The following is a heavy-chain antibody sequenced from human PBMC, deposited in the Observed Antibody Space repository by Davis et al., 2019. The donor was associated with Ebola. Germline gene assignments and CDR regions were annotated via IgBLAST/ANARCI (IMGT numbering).Heavy chain of an antibody. D-gene: IGHD3-22*01. CDR3: ARESYYYDSSGYYKSAFDI. CDR2: IYYSGST. CDR1: GGSISSYY. V-gene: IGHV4-59*01. J-gene: IGHJ3*02. Sequence: SETLSLTCTVSGGSISSYYWSWIRQPPGKGLEWIGYIYYSGSTNYNPSLKSRLTRSVDTSKNQFSLKLSSVTAADTAVYYCARESYYYDSSGYYKSAFDIWGQGTMVTVSS.